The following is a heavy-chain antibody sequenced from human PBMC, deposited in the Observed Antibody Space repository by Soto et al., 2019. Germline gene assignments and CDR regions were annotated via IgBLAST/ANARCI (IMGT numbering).Heavy chain of an antibody. J-gene: IGHJ6*02. CDR2: IIPVFGII. CDR3: AGGRIVVAGSSAYYSMDV. D-gene: IGHD6-19*01. V-gene: IGHV1-69*13. Sequence: SVKVSCKASGGNPSNSAISWVRQAPGQGPEWMGGIIPVFGIISHAQNFQGRVTITADESTSTAYMELSSLRSEDTAVYFCAGGRIVVAGSSAYYSMDVWGQGTTVTVSS. CDR1: GGNPSNSA.